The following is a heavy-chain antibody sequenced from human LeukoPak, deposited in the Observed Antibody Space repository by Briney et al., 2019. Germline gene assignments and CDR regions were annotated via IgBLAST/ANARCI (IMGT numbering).Heavy chain of an antibody. CDR1: GFTFGDYA. V-gene: IGHV3-49*03. Sequence: GGSLRLSCTASGFTFGDYAMSWFRQAPGKGLEWVGFIRSKAYGGTTEYAASVKGRFTISRDDSKSIAYLQMNSLKTEDTAVYYCTRDRVDIVATTIYYYYYMDVWGKGTSVTVSS. CDR3: TRDRVDIVATTIYYYYYMDV. J-gene: IGHJ6*03. D-gene: IGHD5-12*01. CDR2: IRSKAYGGTT.